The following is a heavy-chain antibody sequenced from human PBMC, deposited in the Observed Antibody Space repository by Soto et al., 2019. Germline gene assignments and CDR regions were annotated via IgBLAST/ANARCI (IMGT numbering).Heavy chain of an antibody. J-gene: IGHJ6*03. CDR1: GFTFSSYA. D-gene: IGHD6-19*01. V-gene: IGHV3-64*01. Sequence: GGSLRLSCAASGFTFSSYAMHWVRQAPGKGLEYVSAISSNGGSTYYANSVKGRFTISRDNSKNTLYLQMGSLRAEDMAVYYCARALSGWYGYYYYMDVWGKGTTVTVSS. CDR2: ISSNGGST. CDR3: ARALSGWYGYYYYMDV.